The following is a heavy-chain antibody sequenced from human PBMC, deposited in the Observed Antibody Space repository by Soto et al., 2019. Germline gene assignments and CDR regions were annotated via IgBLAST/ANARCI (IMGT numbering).Heavy chain of an antibody. CDR3: ARGRTSSPTPGDY. J-gene: IGHJ4*02. CDR1: GGSISSGGYY. D-gene: IGHD2-2*01. Sequence: QVQLQESGPGLVKPSQTLSLTCTVSGGSISSGGYYWSWIRQHPGKGLEWIGYIYYSGSTYYNPFLKSRLTISVATSKNQFSLKPSSVTAAETAVYYCARGRTSSPTPGDYWGQGTLVTVSS. V-gene: IGHV4-31*03. CDR2: IYYSGST.